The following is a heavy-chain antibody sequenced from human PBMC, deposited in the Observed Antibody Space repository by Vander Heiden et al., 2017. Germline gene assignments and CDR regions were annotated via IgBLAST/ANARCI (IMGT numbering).Heavy chain of an antibody. Sequence: QVQLQQRGAGLLKPSETLSLTCAVYVGSFSSYFWSWTRQPPGKGLEWIGEIHHSGSTNYNPSLKSRVSIAVDTSKNQFSLKMSSVTAADTAVYYCARAPKDCSTGSCYSTGFDYWGQGNMVTVSS. CDR3: ARAPKDCSTGSCYSTGFDY. CDR2: IHHSGST. CDR1: VGSFSSYF. V-gene: IGHV4-34*01. D-gene: IGHD2-15*01. J-gene: IGHJ4*02.